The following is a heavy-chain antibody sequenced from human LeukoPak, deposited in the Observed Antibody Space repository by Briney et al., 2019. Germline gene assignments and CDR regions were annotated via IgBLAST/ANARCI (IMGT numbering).Heavy chain of an antibody. J-gene: IGHJ4*02. CDR3: ARERKSSSWYPGTG. CDR1: GGSINSGTYY. D-gene: IGHD6-13*01. V-gene: IGHV4-61*02. Sequence: SQTLSLTCTVSGGSINSGTYYWSWIRQPAGKGLEWIGRIFTSGNTNYNPSLESRVTISVDTSKNQFSLKLRSVTAADTAVYYCARERKSSSWYPGTGWGQGTLVTVSS. CDR2: IFTSGNT.